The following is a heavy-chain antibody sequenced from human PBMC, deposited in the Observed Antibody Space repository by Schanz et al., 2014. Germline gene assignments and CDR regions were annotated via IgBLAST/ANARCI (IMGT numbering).Heavy chain of an antibody. J-gene: IGHJ4*02. CDR2: INPNSGGT. V-gene: IGHV1-2*02. Sequence: VQLLESGAEVKKPGASVKVSCKASGYTFTGYYMHWVRQAPGQGLEWMGRINPNSGGTNYAQKFQGRVTMTRDTSISTAYMELSSLRSDDTAVYYCARELRLEYYFDYWGQGTQVTVSS. CDR3: ARELRLEYYFDY. D-gene: IGHD4-17*01. CDR1: GYTFTGYY.